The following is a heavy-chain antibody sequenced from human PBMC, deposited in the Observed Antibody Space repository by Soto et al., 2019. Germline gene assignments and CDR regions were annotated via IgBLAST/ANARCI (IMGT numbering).Heavy chain of an antibody. CDR3: ARENNRFLAEYAEGY. Sequence: QVQLVESGGGVVQPGRSLRLSCAASGFTFSSYAMHWVRQAPGKGLEWVAVISYDGSNKYYADSVKGRFTISRDNSKNTLYLQMNSLRAEDTAVYYCARENNRFLAEYAEGYCGQGTLVSVSS. J-gene: IGHJ4*02. CDR1: GFTFSSYA. D-gene: IGHD3-3*01. CDR2: ISYDGSNK. V-gene: IGHV3-30-3*01.